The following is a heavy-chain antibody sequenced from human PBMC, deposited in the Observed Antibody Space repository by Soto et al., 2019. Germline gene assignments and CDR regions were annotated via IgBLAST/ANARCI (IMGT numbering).Heavy chain of an antibody. J-gene: IGHJ6*02. Sequence: GGSLRLSCAASGFTFSSYAMNWVRQAPGEGLEWVSAISGSGDNTYYADSVKGRLTISRDNSKNTLYLQMNSLRAEDTAEYYCAIGASFLFPRKNSTYYYSGMDVWGQGTTVTVSS. CDR1: GFTFSSYA. V-gene: IGHV3-23*01. CDR2: ISGSGDNT. D-gene: IGHD1-7*01. CDR3: AIGASFLFPRKNSTYYYSGMDV.